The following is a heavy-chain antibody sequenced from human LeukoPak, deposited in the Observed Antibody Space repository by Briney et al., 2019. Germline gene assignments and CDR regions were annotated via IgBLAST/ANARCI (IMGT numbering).Heavy chain of an antibody. V-gene: IGHV3-23*01. Sequence: GGSLTPSCAASGFTFSNYAMTWVRQAPGKGLEWVSAISPSDGNTYYVDSVKGRFTISRDFSKNTLYLQMNSLRAEDTAVYYCAKLTSGWFEDFWGQETLHTVSS. CDR3: AKLTSGWFEDF. D-gene: IGHD6-19*01. CDR1: GFTFSNYA. CDR2: ISPSDGNT. J-gene: IGHJ4*02.